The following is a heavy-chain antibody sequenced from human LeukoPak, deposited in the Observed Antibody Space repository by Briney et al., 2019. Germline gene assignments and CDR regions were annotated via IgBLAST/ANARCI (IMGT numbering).Heavy chain of an antibody. V-gene: IGHV1-18*01. D-gene: IGHD4-11*01. CDR2: ISAYNGNT. CDR1: GYTFTSYG. Sequence: ASVKVSCTASGYTFTSYGISWVRQAPGQGLEWMGWISAYNGNTNYAQKFQGRVTMTRDTSISTAYMELSRLRSDDTAVYYCARGDDYAFEIWGQGTMVTVSS. CDR3: ARGDDYAFEI. J-gene: IGHJ3*02.